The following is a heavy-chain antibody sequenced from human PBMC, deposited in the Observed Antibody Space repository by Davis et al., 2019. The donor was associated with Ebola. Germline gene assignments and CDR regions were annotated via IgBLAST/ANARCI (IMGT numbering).Heavy chain of an antibody. D-gene: IGHD4-11*01. CDR2: IYYSGST. CDR3: ARAMTTDAFDI. Sequence: PSETLSLTCTVSGGSISSYYWSWIRQPPGKGLEWIGYIYYSGSTNYNPSLKSRVTISVDTSKNQFSLKLSSVTAADTAVYYCARAMTTDAFDIWGQGTLVTVSS. CDR1: GGSISSYY. V-gene: IGHV4-59*01. J-gene: IGHJ3*02.